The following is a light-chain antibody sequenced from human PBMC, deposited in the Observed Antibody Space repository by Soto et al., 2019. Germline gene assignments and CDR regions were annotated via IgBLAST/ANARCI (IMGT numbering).Light chain of an antibody. V-gene: IGKV1-9*01. Sequence: DIQLTQSPSFLSASVGDRVTITCRASQGISSYLAWYQQKPGKAPKLLIYAASTLQSGVPSRFSGSGSGTEFTLTISSLQPEDFSTYYCQQYKKWPLTFGGGTKVEIK. CDR3: QQYKKWPLT. CDR1: QGISSY. CDR2: AAS. J-gene: IGKJ4*01.